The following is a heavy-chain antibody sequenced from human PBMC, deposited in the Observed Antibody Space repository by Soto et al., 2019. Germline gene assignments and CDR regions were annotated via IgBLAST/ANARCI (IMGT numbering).Heavy chain of an antibody. CDR1: GYTFTGYY. CDR3: ERAIVAIQD. V-gene: IGHV1-2*02. Sequence: QVQLVQSGAEVKKPGASVKVSCKASGYTFTGYYMHWVRQAPGQGLEWMGWINPNSGGTNYAQKFQGTDTMTRDTSTSTADMELSRLRSDDTAVYHCERAIVAIQDWGQGTLVTVSS. CDR2: INPNSGGT. J-gene: IGHJ4*02. D-gene: IGHD5-12*01.